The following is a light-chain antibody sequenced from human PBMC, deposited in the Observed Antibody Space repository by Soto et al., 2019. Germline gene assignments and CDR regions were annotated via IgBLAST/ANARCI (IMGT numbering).Light chain of an antibody. CDR3: SSFTISRNTVI. Sequence: QSVLTQPASVSGSPGQSITISCTGTSSDVDGYNYVSWYQYHPGKAPKLMIYDVNNRPSGVSNRFSGSKSGNTASLTISGLQAEDEADYYCSSFTISRNTVIFGGGTNVTVL. CDR2: DVN. V-gene: IGLV2-14*01. J-gene: IGLJ2*01. CDR1: SSDVDGYNY.